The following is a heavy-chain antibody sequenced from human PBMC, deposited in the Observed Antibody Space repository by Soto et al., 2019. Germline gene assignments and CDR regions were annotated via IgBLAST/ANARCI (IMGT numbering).Heavy chain of an antibody. Sequence: SETLSLTCTVSGGSISSSSYYWGWIRQPPGKGLEWIGSIYYSGSTYYNPSLKSRVTISVDTSKNQFSLKLSSVTAADTAVYYCAGIIVATMRYYYYGMDVWGQGTMVTVSS. CDR3: AGIIVATMRYYYYGMDV. V-gene: IGHV4-39*01. CDR1: GGSISSSSYY. CDR2: IYYSGST. D-gene: IGHD5-12*01. J-gene: IGHJ6*02.